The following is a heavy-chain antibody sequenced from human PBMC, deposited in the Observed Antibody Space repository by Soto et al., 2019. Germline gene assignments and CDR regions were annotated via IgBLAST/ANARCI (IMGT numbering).Heavy chain of an antibody. CDR2: INAGNGNT. V-gene: IGHV1-3*01. J-gene: IGHJ4*02. D-gene: IGHD3-9*01. Sequence: ASVKVSCKASGYTFTSYAMHWVRQAPGQRLEWMGWINAGNGNTKYSQKFQGRVTITRDTSASTAYMELSSLRSEDTAVYYCARVGARYFDWLYYFDYWGQGTLVTVSS. CDR1: GYTFTSYA. CDR3: ARVGARYFDWLYYFDY.